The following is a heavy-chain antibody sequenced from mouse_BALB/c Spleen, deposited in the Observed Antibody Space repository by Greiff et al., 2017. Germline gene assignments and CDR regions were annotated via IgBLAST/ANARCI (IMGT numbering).Heavy chain of an antibody. Sequence: EVQLQQSGAELVKPGASVKLSCTASGFNIKDTYMHWVKQRPEQGLEWIGRIDPANGNTKYDPKFQGKATITADTSSNTAYLQLSSLTSEDTAVYYCARGSGYYYYAMDYWGQGTSVTVSS. J-gene: IGHJ4*01. CDR1: GFNIKDTY. V-gene: IGHV14-3*02. CDR3: ARGSGYYYYAMDY. D-gene: IGHD3-1*01. CDR2: IDPANGNT.